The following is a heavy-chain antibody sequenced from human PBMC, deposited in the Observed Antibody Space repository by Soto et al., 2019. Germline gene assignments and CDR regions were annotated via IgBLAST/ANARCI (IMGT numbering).Heavy chain of an antibody. J-gene: IGHJ4*02. CDR1: GGSISSYY. V-gene: IGHV4-59*01. D-gene: IGHD4-17*01. CDR3: AGYGDYFDS. Sequence: SETLSLTCTVSGGSISSYYWSWIRQPPGKGLEWIGYIYYSGSTNYNPSLKSRVTISVDTSKNQFSLKLSSVTAADTAVYYCAGYGDYFDSWGQGTLVTVSS. CDR2: IYYSGST.